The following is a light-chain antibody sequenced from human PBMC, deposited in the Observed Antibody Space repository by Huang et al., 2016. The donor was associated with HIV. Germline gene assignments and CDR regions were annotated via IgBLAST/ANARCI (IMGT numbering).Light chain of an antibody. V-gene: IGKV1-5*03. J-gene: IGKJ1*01. CDR3: QQYYTYPWT. CDR2: EAS. Sequence: DIQMTQSPSTLSASVGDRVTIACRASQSIGSWLAWYQQKPGTAPKLLIYEASTLETGGPSRLSGSGSGTEFTLTISSLQPDDFATYYCQQYYTYPWTFGQGTKVEIK. CDR1: QSIGSW.